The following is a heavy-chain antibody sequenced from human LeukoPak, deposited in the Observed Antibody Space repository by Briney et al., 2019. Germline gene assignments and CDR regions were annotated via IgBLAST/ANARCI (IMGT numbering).Heavy chain of an antibody. CDR2: ISGSGGST. CDR1: GFTFSRYA. V-gene: IGHV3-23*01. CDR3: AKDMYSSGWYAFDI. Sequence: GGSLRLSCAASGFTFSRYAMSWVRQAPGKGLEWVSAISGSGGSTYYADSVKGRFTISRDNSKDTLYLQMNSLRAEDTAVYYCAKDMYSSGWYAFDIWGQGTMVTVSS. J-gene: IGHJ3*02. D-gene: IGHD6-19*01.